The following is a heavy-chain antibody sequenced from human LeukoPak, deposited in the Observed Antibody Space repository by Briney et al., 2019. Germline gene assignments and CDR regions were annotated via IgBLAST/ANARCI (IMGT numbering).Heavy chain of an antibody. CDR3: ARPGKQLWSDFDY. CDR1: GGSISSSSYY. D-gene: IGHD5-18*01. CDR2: IYYSGST. J-gene: IGHJ4*02. V-gene: IGHV4-39*01. Sequence: SETLSLTCTVSGGSISSSSYYWGWIRQPPGKGLEWIGSIYYSGSTYYNPSLKSRVTISADTSKNQFSLKLSSVTAADTAVYYCARPGKQLWSDFDYWGQGTLVTVSS.